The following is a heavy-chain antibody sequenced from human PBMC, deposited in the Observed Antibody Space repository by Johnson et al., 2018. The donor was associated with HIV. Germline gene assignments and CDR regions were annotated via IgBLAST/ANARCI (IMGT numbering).Heavy chain of an antibody. CDR3: AKPVVPSGDDLDMYEFAFDV. CDR2: ISYDGINK. D-gene: IGHD2-2*01. Sequence: QVQLVESGGGVVQPGRSLRLSCAATGFTFNSYAMHWVRQAPGKGLEWVAVISYDGINKYYADSVKGRFTISRDNSKNTLYLQMNSLRAEDTAVYYCAKPVVPSGDDLDMYEFAFDVWGQATMVTVSS. J-gene: IGHJ3*01. CDR1: GFTFNSYA. V-gene: IGHV3-30-3*02.